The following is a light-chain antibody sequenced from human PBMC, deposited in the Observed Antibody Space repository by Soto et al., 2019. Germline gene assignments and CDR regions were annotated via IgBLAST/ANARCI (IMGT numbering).Light chain of an antibody. CDR2: DAS. Sequence: MQMTQCPDSVSAAFGDRVTMTCRASQGISIWLAWYQQKPGKAPKLLIYDASNLEKGAPSRFSGSGSGTDFTFDISSLQPEDVATYYCQHHHNLPHFGQGTKVDIK. J-gene: IGKJ1*01. CDR1: QGISIW. CDR3: QHHHNLPH. V-gene: IGKV1-33*01.